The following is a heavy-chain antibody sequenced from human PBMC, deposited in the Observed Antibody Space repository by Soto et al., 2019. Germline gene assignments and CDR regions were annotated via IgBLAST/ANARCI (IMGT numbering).Heavy chain of an antibody. D-gene: IGHD6-13*01. CDR1: GFTFSSYA. J-gene: IGHJ1*01. CDR2: ISYDGSNK. CDR3: ARDQSSSWYSEYFQH. V-gene: IGHV3-30-3*01. Sequence: QVQLVESGGGVVQPGRSLRLSCAASGFTFSSYAMHWVRQAPGKGLEWVAVISYDGSNKYYADSVKGRFTISRDNSKNTLYLQMNSLRAEDTAVYYCARDQSSSWYSEYFQHWGQGTLVTVSS.